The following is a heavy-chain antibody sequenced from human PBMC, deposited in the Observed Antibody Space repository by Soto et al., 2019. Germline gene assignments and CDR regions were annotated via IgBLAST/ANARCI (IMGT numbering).Heavy chain of an antibody. CDR1: GFTFSSYG. J-gene: IGHJ4*02. D-gene: IGHD6-13*01. CDR2: IWYDGSNK. Sequence: GGSLRLSCAASGFTFSSYGMHWVRQAPGKGLEWVSVIWYDGSNKYYADSVKGRFTISRDNSKNTLYLQMNSLRDEDTAVYYCARDLNEYSSSCLDYWGQGTLVTVSS. CDR3: ARDLNEYSSSCLDY. V-gene: IGHV3-33*01.